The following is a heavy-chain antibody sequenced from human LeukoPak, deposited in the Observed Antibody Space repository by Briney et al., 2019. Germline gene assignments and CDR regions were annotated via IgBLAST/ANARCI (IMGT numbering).Heavy chain of an antibody. CDR2: IHPEGNEK. V-gene: IGHV3-7*04. J-gene: IGHJ4*02. D-gene: IGHD1-1*01. Sequence: GGSLRLSCAASGFTFSNFWMSWVRQAPGRGIEWVANIHPEGNEKYHVESVEGRFTISRDNIKNSLFLQMHGLRVEDTAVYYCARGDDFSGDYWGQGTLVTVSS. CDR1: GFTFSNFW. CDR3: ARGDDFSGDY.